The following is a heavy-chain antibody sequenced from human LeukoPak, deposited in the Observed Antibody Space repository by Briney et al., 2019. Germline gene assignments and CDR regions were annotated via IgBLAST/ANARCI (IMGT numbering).Heavy chain of an antibody. Sequence: ASVKVSCKASGYSFTSYGTSWVRQAPEQGLEWMGWISAYNGNTNYAQKLQGRVTMTTDTSTSTAYMELRSLRSDDTAVYYCARDNGGHYYGSGCDYWGQGTLVTVSS. CDR1: GYSFTSYG. CDR3: ARDNGGHYYGSGCDY. V-gene: IGHV1-18*04. CDR2: ISAYNGNT. J-gene: IGHJ4*02. D-gene: IGHD3-10*01.